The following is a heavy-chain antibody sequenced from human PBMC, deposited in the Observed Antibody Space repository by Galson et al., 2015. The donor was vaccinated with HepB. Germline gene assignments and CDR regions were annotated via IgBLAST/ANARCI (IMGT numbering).Heavy chain of an antibody. CDR3: AEDLGPGSSGWYPRWYFDL. J-gene: IGHJ2*01. Sequence: SLRLSCAASGFTFSSYAMSWVRQAPGKGLEWVSAISGSGDSTYYADSVKGRFTIPRDNSKNTLYLQMNSLRAEDTAVYYCAEDLGPGSSGWYPRWYFDLWGRGTLVTVSS. CDR1: GFTFSSYA. CDR2: ISGSGDST. V-gene: IGHV3-23*01. D-gene: IGHD6-19*01.